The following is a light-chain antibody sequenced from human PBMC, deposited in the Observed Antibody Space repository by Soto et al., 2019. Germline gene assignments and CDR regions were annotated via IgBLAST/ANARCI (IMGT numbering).Light chain of an antibody. CDR3: SSYTSSSTLVV. CDR1: SSDVGGYNY. V-gene: IGLV2-14*01. CDR2: DVS. Sequence: QPVLTQPASVSGSPGQSITISCTGTSSDVGGYNYVSWYQQHPGKAPKLMIYDVSNRPSGVSNRFSGSKSGNTASLTISGLQAEDEADYYCSSYTSSSTLVVFGGRTKLTVL. J-gene: IGLJ2*01.